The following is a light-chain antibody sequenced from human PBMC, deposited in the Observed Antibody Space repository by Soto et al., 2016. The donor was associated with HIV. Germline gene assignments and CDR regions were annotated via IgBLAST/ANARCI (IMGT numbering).Light chain of an antibody. J-gene: IGKJ4*01. Sequence: DIQMTQSPSSLSGSIGGRVSITCRASQDIYNYLAWYQQKPGKVPRLLISAAMNLESGVPSRFRGSGSGTEFTLTITSLQPEDIATYYCQKYNGVITFGGGTKVEI. CDR3: QKYNGVIT. CDR2: AAM. CDR1: QDIYNY. V-gene: IGKV1-27*01.